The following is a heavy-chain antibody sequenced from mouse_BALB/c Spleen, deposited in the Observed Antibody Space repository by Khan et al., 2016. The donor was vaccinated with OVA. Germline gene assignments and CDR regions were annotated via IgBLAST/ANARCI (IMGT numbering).Heavy chain of an antibody. CDR3: TRQRGYYGSSPYLDY. J-gene: IGHJ2*01. Sequence: EVELVESGGGLVRPGGSLKLSCAASGFSFSSYSMSWVRQTPEKRLEWVATISTGGSYTYYPDSVKGGFTISRDIAKNTLYLQMSSLKSEDTAMYYCTRQRGYYGSSPYLDYWGQGTTLTVSS. V-gene: IGHV5-6-4*01. D-gene: IGHD1-1*01. CDR2: ISTGGSYT. CDR1: GFSFSSYS.